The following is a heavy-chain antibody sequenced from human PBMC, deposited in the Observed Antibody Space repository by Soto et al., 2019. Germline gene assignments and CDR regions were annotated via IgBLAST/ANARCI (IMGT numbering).Heavy chain of an antibody. V-gene: IGHV4-39*01. D-gene: IGHD4-17*01. CDR3: ARHVSRPGDYLFDY. Sequence: QLQLQESGPGLVKPSETLSLTCSVSGGSISRSLSYWGWIRQPPGKGLEWIGSIYYSGTTYYKPTLESRVTISLDTSKYQFSLKLTPVTAEDTAVYYCARHVSRPGDYLFDYWGQGTLVTVSS. J-gene: IGHJ4*02. CDR2: IYYSGTT. CDR1: GGSISRSLSY.